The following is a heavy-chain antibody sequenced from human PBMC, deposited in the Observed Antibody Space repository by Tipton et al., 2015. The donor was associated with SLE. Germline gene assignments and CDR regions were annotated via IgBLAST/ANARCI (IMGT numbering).Heavy chain of an antibody. V-gene: IGHV4-59*11. CDR2: IYYSGST. D-gene: IGHD6-13*01. Sequence: TLSLTCTVSGGSISSHYWSWIRQPPGKGLEWIGYIYYSGSTNYNPSLKSRVTISVDTSKNQFSLKLSSVTAADTAVYYCASGSSWYNGHAFDIWGQGTMVTVSS. CDR3: ASGSSWYNGHAFDI. CDR1: GGSISSHY. J-gene: IGHJ3*02.